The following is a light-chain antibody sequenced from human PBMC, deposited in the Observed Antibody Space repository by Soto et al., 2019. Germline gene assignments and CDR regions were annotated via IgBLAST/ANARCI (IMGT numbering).Light chain of an antibody. V-gene: IGKV3-11*01. J-gene: IGKJ5*01. Sequence: EIVLTQSPATLSLSPGERATLFCRTSQTIRGLLNWYQQRPGQAPRLLIYDTSNRATDIPARFSGSGSGTDFILTISSLDPEDFGVYFCQQRHNWPITFGQGTRLDIK. CDR3: QQRHNWPIT. CDR1: QTIRGL. CDR2: DTS.